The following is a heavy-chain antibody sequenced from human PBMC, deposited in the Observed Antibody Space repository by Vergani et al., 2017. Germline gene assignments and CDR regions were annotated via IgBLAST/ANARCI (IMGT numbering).Heavy chain of an antibody. V-gene: IGHV7-4-1*02. D-gene: IGHD3-22*01. Sequence: QVQLVQSGSELKKPGASVKISCKASGYTFTRYAINWVRQAPGQGLEWMGWINTTTGNPTYAQGFTGRFVFSLDTSVTAAYLQINSLKAEDSALYYCARFLNGYDSCGSLGHWGQGTLLTVSS. CDR3: ARFLNGYDSCGSLGH. J-gene: IGHJ5*02. CDR1: GYTFTRYA. CDR2: INTTTGNP.